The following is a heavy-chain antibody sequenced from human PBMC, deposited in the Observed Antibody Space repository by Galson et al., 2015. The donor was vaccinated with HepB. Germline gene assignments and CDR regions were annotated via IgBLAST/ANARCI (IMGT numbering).Heavy chain of an antibody. D-gene: IGHD1-1*01. V-gene: IGHV1-18*01. CDR1: GYKFTTYG. J-gene: IGHJ4*02. Sequence: SVKVSCKASGYKFTTYGISWVRQAPGQGLEWMGWISAYNGNTNYAQMLQGRVTMTTDTSTSTAYMELRSLISDDTAVYYCARVFNSGRESHEYWGRGNLVTVSS. CDR2: ISAYNGNT. CDR3: ARVFNSGRESHEY.